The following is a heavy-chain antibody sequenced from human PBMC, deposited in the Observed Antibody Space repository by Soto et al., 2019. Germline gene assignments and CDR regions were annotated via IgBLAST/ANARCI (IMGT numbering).Heavy chain of an antibody. V-gene: IGHV1-18*01. CDR3: ARDLPPYEHNYSVVVARFDY. CDR2: ISPYKGDT. Sequence: QVQLVQSGPEMKEPGASVKVSCKASNYDFRDYGFSWVRQAPGQGLEWMGWISPYKGDTNYAQKFQGRVTLTTDSSTNTAYLELRSLRSDDTAMYYCARDLPPYEHNYSVVVARFDYRGQGTLVTVSS. D-gene: IGHD2-21*01. J-gene: IGHJ4*02. CDR1: NYDFRDYG.